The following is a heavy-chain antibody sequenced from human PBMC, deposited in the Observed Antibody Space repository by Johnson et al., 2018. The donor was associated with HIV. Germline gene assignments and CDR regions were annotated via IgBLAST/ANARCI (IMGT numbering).Heavy chain of an antibody. J-gene: IGHJ3*02. CDR2: ISWNSGSI. V-gene: IGHV3-9*01. CDR3: TKMGALGAFDI. D-gene: IGHD3-16*01. CDR1: GFTFDDYA. Sequence: VQLVESGGGVVQPGRSMRLSCAASGFTFDDYAMHWVRQAPGKGLEWVSGISWNSGSIGYADSVKGRFTISRDNSKNTLSLQMNSLRAEDTAVYYCTKMGALGAFDIWGQGTMVTVSS.